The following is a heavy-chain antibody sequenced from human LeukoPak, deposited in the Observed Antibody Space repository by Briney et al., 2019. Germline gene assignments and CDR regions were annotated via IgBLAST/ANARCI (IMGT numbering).Heavy chain of an antibody. D-gene: IGHD3-10*01. V-gene: IGHV1-69*13. CDR2: IIPMFGTP. J-gene: IGHJ4*02. CDR1: GGTFSSYA. Sequence: AAVKVSCEASGGTFSSYAINWVRQAPGQGLGWMGGIIPMFGTPNYAQKFQGRVTITADESTSTAYMELSSLRSEDTAVYYCATTPGKLWFGELSRWGQGALVTVSS. CDR3: ATTPGKLWFGELSR.